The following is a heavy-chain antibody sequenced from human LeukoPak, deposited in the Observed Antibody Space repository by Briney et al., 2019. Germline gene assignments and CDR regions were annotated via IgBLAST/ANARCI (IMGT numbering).Heavy chain of an antibody. V-gene: IGHV3-30*02. CDR1: GFTFNNYD. J-gene: IGHJ4*02. CDR2: IRYDGSNK. D-gene: IGHD2-2*01. CDR3: AKVSGASRRSNIVLVPAAIDHYFDY. Sequence: GGSLRLSCAASGFTFNNYDMHWVRQAPGKGLEWVALIRYDGSNKYYADSVKGRFTISRDNSRNTLYLKMNSLRAEDTAVYYCAKVSGASRRSNIVLVPAAIDHYFDYWGQGTLVTVSS.